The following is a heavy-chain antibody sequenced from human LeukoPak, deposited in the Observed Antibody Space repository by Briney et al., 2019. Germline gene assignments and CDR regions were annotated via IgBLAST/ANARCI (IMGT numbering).Heavy chain of an antibody. V-gene: IGHV5-51*01. J-gene: IGHJ3*02. D-gene: IGHD6-19*01. CDR1: GYSFTTYC. CDR3: ARHRGYGSVWGDAFDI. Sequence: GESLKISCKGSGYSFTTYCIGWVRQMPGKGLEWMGIIYPGDSNARYSPSFQGQVTISADKSISTAYLQWRSLKASDTAMYYCARHRGYGSVWGDAFDIWGQGTMVTVSS. CDR2: IYPGDSNA.